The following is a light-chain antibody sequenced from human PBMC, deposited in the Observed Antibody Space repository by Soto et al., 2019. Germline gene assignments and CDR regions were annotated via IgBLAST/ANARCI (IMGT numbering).Light chain of an antibody. CDR1: SSDVGGYNY. CDR2: EVS. Sequence: QSMLTQPASVSGSPGQSITISCTGTSSDVGGYNYVSWYQQHPGKAPKLMIYEVSNRPSGVSNRFSGSKSGNTASLTISGLQAEDEADYYCSSYTSSSTYVCGTGTKV. V-gene: IGLV2-14*01. J-gene: IGLJ1*01. CDR3: SSYTSSSTYV.